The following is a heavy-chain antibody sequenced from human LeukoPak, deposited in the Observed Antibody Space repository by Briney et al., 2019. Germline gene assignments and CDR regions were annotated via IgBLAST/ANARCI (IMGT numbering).Heavy chain of an antibody. D-gene: IGHD2-2*01. J-gene: IGHJ4*02. V-gene: IGHV1-18*01. CDR2: ISAYNGNT. Sequence: ASVKVSCKASGYTFTSYGISWVRQAPGRGLEWMGWISAYNGNTNYAQKLQGRVTMTTDTSTSTAYMELRSLRSDDTAVYYCARDLGIVVVPAASTTSFDYWGQGTLVTVSS. CDR3: ARDLGIVVVPAASTTSFDY. CDR1: GYTFTSYG.